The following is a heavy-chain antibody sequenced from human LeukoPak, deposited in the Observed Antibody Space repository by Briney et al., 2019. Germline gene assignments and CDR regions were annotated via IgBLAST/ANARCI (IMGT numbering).Heavy chain of an antibody. V-gene: IGHV2-5*02. Sequence: SGPTLVKPTQTLTLTCTFSGFSLSTSGVGVGWIRQPPGKALEWLALIYWDDDKRYSPSLKSRLTITKDTSKNQVVLTMTNMDPVDIAIYYCAHPIRGYSGYDGYYFDYWGQGTLVTVSS. J-gene: IGHJ4*02. CDR2: IYWDDDK. CDR3: AHPIRGYSGYDGYYFDY. CDR1: GFSLSTSGVG. D-gene: IGHD5-12*01.